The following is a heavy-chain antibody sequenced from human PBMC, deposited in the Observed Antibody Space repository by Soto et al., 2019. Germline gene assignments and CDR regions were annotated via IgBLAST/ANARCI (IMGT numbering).Heavy chain of an antibody. D-gene: IGHD2-2*02. CDR2: IYPGDSDT. J-gene: IGHJ5*02. CDR3: ARARGGYCSSTSCYTGNWFDP. Sequence: PGESLKISCQGSGYSFTSYWIGWVRQMPGKGLEWMGIIYPGDSDTRYSPSFQGQVTISADKSISTAYLQWSSLKASDTAMYYCARARGGYCSSTSCYTGNWFDPWGQGTLVTVSS. V-gene: IGHV5-51*01. CDR1: GYSFTSYW.